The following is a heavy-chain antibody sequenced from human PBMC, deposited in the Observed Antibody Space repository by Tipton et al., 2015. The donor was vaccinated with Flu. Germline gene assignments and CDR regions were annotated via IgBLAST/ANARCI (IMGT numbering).Heavy chain of an antibody. J-gene: IGHJ4*02. CDR1: GGSISSGGYS. CDR3: ARVLGTNYYGSSGYIDY. V-gene: IGHV4-30-2*01. D-gene: IGHD3-22*01. Sequence: TLSLTCAVSGGSISSGGYSWRWIRQPPGKGLEWIGYIYHSGSTYYNPSLKSRATISVDRSKNQFSLKLSSVAAADTAVYYCARVLGTNYYGSSGYIDYWGQGTLVTVSS. CDR2: IYHSGST.